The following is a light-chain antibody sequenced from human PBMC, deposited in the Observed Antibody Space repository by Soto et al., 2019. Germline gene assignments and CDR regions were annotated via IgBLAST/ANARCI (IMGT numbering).Light chain of an antibody. V-gene: IGKV3-11*01. Sequence: EIVLTQSPATLSLSPGERATLSCRASQSVTSYLAWYQQRPGQAPRLLIYDASRRATGIPARFSGSGSGADFTLTISTLEPEDFAVYYCQQRSSWPITFGQGTRL. J-gene: IGKJ5*01. CDR2: DAS. CDR1: QSVTSY. CDR3: QQRSSWPIT.